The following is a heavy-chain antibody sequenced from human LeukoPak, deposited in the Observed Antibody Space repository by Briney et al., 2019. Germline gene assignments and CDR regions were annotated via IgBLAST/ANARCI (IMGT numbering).Heavy chain of an antibody. J-gene: IGHJ5*02. D-gene: IGHD3-22*01. Sequence: SQTLSLTCTVPGGSISSGGYYWSWIRQHPGTGLEWIGYIYYSGSTYYNPSLKSRVTISVDTSKNQFSLKLSSVTAADTAVYYCARGYDSSGYGFDPWGEGTLVTVSS. CDR3: ARGYDSSGYGFDP. V-gene: IGHV4-31*03. CDR1: GGSISSGGYY. CDR2: IYYSGST.